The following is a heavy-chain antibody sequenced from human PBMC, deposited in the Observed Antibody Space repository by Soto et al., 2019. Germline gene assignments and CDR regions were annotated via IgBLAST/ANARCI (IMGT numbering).Heavy chain of an antibody. CDR1: GGTFSSYT. J-gene: IGHJ6*02. CDR3: ASDLIAAYSGCGMDV. V-gene: IGHV1-69*02. CDR2: IIPILGIA. Sequence: QVQLVQSGAEVKKPGSSVKVSCKASGGTFSSYTISWVRQAPGQGLEWMGRIIPILGIANYAQKFQGRVTITADKSTSTAYMELSSLRSEDTAVYYCASDLIAAYSGCGMDVWGQGTTVTVSS. D-gene: IGHD5-12*01.